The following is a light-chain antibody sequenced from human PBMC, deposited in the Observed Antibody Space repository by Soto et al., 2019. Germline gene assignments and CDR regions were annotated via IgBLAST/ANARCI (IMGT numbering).Light chain of an antibody. Sequence: EIVMTQSPATLSVSPGERASLSGSASHSVSTNVAWYQQKPAQAPRLLIYGASTRATGIPARFSGRGSWTEFTLTISSLKSADCAVYYSQQYNDWPLTFGGGTKVEIK. V-gene: IGKV3-15*01. CDR1: HSVSTN. CDR2: GAS. J-gene: IGKJ4*01. CDR3: QQYNDWPLT.